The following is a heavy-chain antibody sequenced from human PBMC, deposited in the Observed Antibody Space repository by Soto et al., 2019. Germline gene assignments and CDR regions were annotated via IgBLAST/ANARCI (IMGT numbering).Heavy chain of an antibody. CDR3: AKDSSGSYYGKFDY. V-gene: IGHV3-9*01. J-gene: IGHJ4*02. CDR2: ISWNSGSI. CDR1: GFTFDDYA. D-gene: IGHD1-26*01. Sequence: PGGPLRLSXAASGFTFDDYAMRWVRQAPGKGLEWVSGISWNSGSIGYADSVKGRFTISRDNAKNSLYLQMNSLRAEDTALYYCAKDSSGSYYGKFDYWGQGTLVTVSS.